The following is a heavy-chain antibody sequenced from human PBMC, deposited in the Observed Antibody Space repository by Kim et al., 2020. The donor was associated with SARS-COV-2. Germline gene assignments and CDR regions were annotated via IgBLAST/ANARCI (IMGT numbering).Heavy chain of an antibody. D-gene: IGHD3-10*01. CDR3: AKARGSYWFDS. V-gene: IGHV3-23*01. Sequence: GGSLRLSCAASGFTFSSYAMSWVRQAPGKGLEWVSTISNSGGYTYYADSVKGRFTISRDNSKSTLSLQMNSLRAEDTAVYYCAKARGSYWFDSWGQGTLVTVSS. J-gene: IGHJ5*01. CDR2: ISNSGGYT. CDR1: GFTFSSYA.